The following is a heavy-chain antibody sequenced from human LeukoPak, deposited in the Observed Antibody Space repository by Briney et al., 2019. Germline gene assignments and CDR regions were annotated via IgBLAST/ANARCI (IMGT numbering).Heavy chain of an antibody. D-gene: IGHD3-22*01. CDR1: GYTFTSYY. V-gene: IGHV1-46*01. CDR3: ARHRLHRVYYDSSGYYHDAFDI. CDR2: INPSGGST. Sequence: GASVKVSCKASGYTFTSYYMHWVRQAPGQGLEWMGIINPSGGSTSYAQKFQGRVTMTRDTSTSTVYMELSSLRSEDTAVYYCARHRLHRVYYDSSGYYHDAFDIWGQGTMVTVSS. J-gene: IGHJ3*02.